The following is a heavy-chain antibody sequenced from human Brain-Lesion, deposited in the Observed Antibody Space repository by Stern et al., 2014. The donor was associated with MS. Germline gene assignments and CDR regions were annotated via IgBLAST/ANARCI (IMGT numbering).Heavy chain of an antibody. V-gene: IGHV1-24*01. D-gene: IGHD3-3*01. CDR2: FDPEAGET. J-gene: IGHJ6*02. Sequence: QVQLVQSGAEVKKPGASVKVSCKASGYTLTDLSMHWVRQAPGKGLEWMGGFDPEAGETIYAQKFQGRVTMTEDTSTDPAYMELSSLRSEDTAVYYCATDRDDFRSGYSAPTKGYGLDVWGQGTTVTVTS. CDR3: ATDRDDFRSGYSAPTKGYGLDV. CDR1: GYTLTDLS.